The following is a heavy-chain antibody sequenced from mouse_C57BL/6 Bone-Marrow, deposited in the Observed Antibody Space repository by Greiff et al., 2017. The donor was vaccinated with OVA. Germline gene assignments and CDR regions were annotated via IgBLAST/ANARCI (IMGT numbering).Heavy chain of an antibody. Sequence: EVQLQQSGAELVRPGASVKLSCTASGFNIKDDYLHWVKQRPEQGLEWIGWIDPENGDTEYASKFQGKATITADTSSNTAYLQRSSLTSEDTAVYYCTKGVSLDYWGQGTTLTVSS. CDR3: TKGVSLDY. CDR1: GFNIKDDY. V-gene: IGHV14-4*01. J-gene: IGHJ2*01. CDR2: IDPENGDT.